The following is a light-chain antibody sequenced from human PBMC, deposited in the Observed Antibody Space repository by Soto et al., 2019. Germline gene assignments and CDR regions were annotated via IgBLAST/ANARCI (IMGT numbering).Light chain of an antibody. J-gene: IGKJ1*01. CDR2: GTS. CDR1: PSVSSSY. CDR3: QQYGNSRWT. Sequence: EIVLTQSPDTLSFSPGERATLSCRASPSVSSSYLAWYQQTPGQAPMLLIYGTSNRATGIPDRFSGSGSGTDFTFTISRLEPEEFAVYYCQQYGNSRWTFGQGTKVDIK. V-gene: IGKV3-20*01.